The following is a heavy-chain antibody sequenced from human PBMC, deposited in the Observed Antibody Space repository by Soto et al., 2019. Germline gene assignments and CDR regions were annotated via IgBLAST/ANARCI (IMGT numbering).Heavy chain of an antibody. CDR2: IHHSGTT. V-gene: IGHV4-34*01. CDR1: GGSFSSFY. CDR3: ARDLAGFDP. Sequence: SETLSVTCTVYGGSFSSFYWSWIRQSPGKGLEWIGEIHHSGTTNYNPSLKSRVTISVDTSKNQFSLKLSSVTAVDTAVYYCARDLAGFDPWGQGTLVTVSS. J-gene: IGHJ5*02.